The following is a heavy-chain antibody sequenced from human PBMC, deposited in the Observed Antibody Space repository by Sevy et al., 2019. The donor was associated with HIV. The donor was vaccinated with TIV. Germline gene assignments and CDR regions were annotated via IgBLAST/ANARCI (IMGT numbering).Heavy chain of an antibody. CDR1: GGSISSYY. Sequence: SETLSLTCTVSGGSISSYYWSWIRQPAGKGLEWIGRIYTSGSTNYNPSLKSRVTMSVDTSKNQFSLKLSSVTAADTAVYHCAGGGAAAVYYYGMDVWGQGTTVTVSS. J-gene: IGHJ6*02. V-gene: IGHV4-4*07. CDR2: IYTSGST. D-gene: IGHD6-13*01. CDR3: AGGGAAAVYYYGMDV.